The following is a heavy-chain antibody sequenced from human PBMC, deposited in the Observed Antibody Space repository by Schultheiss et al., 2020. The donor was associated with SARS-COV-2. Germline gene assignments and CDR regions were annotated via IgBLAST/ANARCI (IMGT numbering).Heavy chain of an antibody. V-gene: IGHV3-23*01. CDR1: GFTFSSYW. CDR3: AREVDPGSLDV. J-gene: IGHJ6*04. CDR2: ISGSGVGT. D-gene: IGHD3-9*01. Sequence: GGSLRLSCAASGFTFSSYWMYWVRQAPGKGLVWVSSISGSGVGTYYADSVKGRFTISRDSSKNTLYLQMHSLRAEDTAVYYCAREVDPGSLDVWGRGTTVTVSS.